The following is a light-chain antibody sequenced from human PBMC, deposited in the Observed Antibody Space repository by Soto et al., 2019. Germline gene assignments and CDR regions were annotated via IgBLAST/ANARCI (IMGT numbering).Light chain of an antibody. V-gene: IGLV1-40*01. CDR1: SSNIGAGYD. Sequence: QSVLTQPPSVSGAPGQRVTISCTGNSSNIGAGYDVHWYQQLPGTAPKLLINGNNNRPSGVPDRFSGSKSGTSASLAITGLRSEDEADYYCQSCESSLSASVFGGGTKVTVL. J-gene: IGLJ3*02. CDR3: QSCESSLSASV. CDR2: GNN.